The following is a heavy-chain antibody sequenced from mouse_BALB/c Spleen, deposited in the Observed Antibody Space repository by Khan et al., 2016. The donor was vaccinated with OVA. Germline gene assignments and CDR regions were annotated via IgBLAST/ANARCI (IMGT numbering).Heavy chain of an antibody. J-gene: IGHJ4*01. Sequence: VQLKESGPGLVAPSQSLSITCTVSGFSLTSYGVNWVRQAPGKGLEWLGVIWGDGSTNYHSALISRVTITKDNSKSQVFLKLNSLQTDDTATYYWAKPRDGYPYGMDYWGQGTSVTVSS. V-gene: IGHV2-3*01. CDR1: GFSLTSYG. CDR3: AKPRDGYPYGMDY. CDR2: IWGDGST. D-gene: IGHD2-3*01.